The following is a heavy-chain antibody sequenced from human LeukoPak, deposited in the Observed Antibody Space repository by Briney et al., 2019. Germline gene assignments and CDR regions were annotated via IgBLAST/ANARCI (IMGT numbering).Heavy chain of an antibody. V-gene: IGHV3-21*01. D-gene: IGHD1-26*01. J-gene: IGHJ4*02. Sequence: GGSLRLSCAASGFTFSSYSMNWVRQAPGKGLEWVSSISSSSSYIYYADSVKGRFTISRDNAKNSLYLQMNSLRAEDTAVYYCARGSRLPGGLQDYWGQGTLVTVSS. CDR1: GFTFSSYS. CDR2: ISSSSSYI. CDR3: ARGSRLPGGLQDY.